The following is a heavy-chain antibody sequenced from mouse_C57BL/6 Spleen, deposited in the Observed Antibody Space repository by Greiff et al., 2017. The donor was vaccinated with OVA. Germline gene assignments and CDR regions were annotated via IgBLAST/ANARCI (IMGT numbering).Heavy chain of an antibody. Sequence: VQLQESGAELVRPGASVTLSCKASGYTFTDYEMHWVKQTPVHGLEWIGAIDPETGGTAYNQKFTGKAILTADKSSSTAYMELRSLTSEDSAVYYCTSRVDYFDYWGQGTTLTVSS. J-gene: IGHJ2*01. V-gene: IGHV1-15*01. CDR3: TSRVDYFDY. CDR1: GYTFTDYE. D-gene: IGHD1-1*01. CDR2: IDPETGGT.